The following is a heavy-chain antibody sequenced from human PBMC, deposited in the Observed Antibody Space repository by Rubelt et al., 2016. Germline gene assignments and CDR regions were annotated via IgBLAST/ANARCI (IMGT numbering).Heavy chain of an antibody. CDR1: GGSISSSSYY. V-gene: IGHV4-39*07. J-gene: IGHJ4*02. CDR2: INHSGST. Sequence: QLQLQESGPGLVKPSETLSLTCTVSGGSISSSSYYWGWIRQPPGKGLEWIGEINHSGSTNYNTSLKSRVTISVDTSKNQFSLKLSSVTAADTTVYYCASATLYQRSDYWGQGTLVTVSS. D-gene: IGHD2-8*01. CDR3: ASATLYQRSDY.